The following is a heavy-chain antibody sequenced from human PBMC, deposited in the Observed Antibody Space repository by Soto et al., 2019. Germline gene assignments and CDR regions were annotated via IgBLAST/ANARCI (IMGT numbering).Heavy chain of an antibody. J-gene: IGHJ4*02. Sequence: GASVKVSCKASGYTFTGHYIHWVRQAPEQGPEWMGEIGPESGATRYAQRFQGRATMTRDMSITTVYMELNNLSPDDTAVYYCGRGRSGQIVVFYWGQGTPVTVSS. D-gene: IGHD1-26*01. V-gene: IGHV1-2*02. CDR3: GRGRSGQIVVFY. CDR1: GYTFTGHY. CDR2: IGPESGAT.